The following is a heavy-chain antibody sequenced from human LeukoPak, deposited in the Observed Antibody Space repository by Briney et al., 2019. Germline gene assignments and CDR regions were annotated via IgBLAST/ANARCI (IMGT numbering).Heavy chain of an antibody. J-gene: IGHJ4*02. CDR3: ARESPDYGDYFDY. CDR2: IYYSGST. Sequence: PSETLSLTCTVSGGSISSHYWSWIRQPPGKGLEWIGYIYYSGSTNYNPSLKSRVTISVDTSKNQFSLKLSSVTAADTAVYYCARESPDYGDYFDYWGQGTLVTVSS. V-gene: IGHV4-59*11. CDR1: GGSISSHY. D-gene: IGHD4-17*01.